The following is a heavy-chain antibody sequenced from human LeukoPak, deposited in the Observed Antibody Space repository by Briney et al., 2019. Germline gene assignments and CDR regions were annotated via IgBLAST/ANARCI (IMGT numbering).Heavy chain of an antibody. Sequence: PSETLSLTCTVSGGSISSYYWSWIRQPPGQGLEWIGYIYYSGSTNYNPSLKSRVTISVDTSKNQFSLKLSSVTAADTAVYYCARHVAAADTDSWGQGTLVTVSS. CDR2: IYYSGST. CDR1: GGSISSYY. J-gene: IGHJ4*02. D-gene: IGHD6-13*01. CDR3: ARHVAAADTDS. V-gene: IGHV4-59*01.